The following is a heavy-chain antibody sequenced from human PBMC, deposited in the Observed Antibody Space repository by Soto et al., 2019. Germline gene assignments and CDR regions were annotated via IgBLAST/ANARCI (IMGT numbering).Heavy chain of an antibody. CDR2: IIPIFGTA. V-gene: IGHV1-69*06. Sequence: SVKVSCKASGGTFSSYAISWVRQAPGQGLEWMGGIIPIFGTANYAQKFQGRVTITADKSTSTAYMELSSLRSEDTAVYYCARASRYCCGGSCYSGDYYYYGMDVWGQGTTVTVSS. J-gene: IGHJ6*02. CDR1: GGTFSSYA. CDR3: ARASRYCCGGSCYSGDYYYYGMDV. D-gene: IGHD2-15*01.